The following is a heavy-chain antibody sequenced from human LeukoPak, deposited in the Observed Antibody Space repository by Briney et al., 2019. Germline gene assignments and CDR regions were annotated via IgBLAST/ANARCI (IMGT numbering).Heavy chain of an antibody. Sequence: ASVKVSCKASGYTFTSYDINWVRQATGQGLECMGWMNPNSGNTGYAQKFQGRVTMTRNTSISTAYMELSSLRSEDTAVYYCARVLYQQQLFSTRYYYYYMDVWGKGTTVTVSS. CDR1: GYTFTSYD. D-gene: IGHD6-13*01. V-gene: IGHV1-8*01. J-gene: IGHJ6*03. CDR2: MNPNSGNT. CDR3: ARVLYQQQLFSTRYYYYYMDV.